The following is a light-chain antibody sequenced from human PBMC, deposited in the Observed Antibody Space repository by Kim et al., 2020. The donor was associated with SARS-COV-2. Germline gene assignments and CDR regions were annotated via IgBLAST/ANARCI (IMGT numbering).Light chain of an antibody. J-gene: IGLJ3*02. Sequence: QSVLVQPPSASGTPGQRVTISCSGINSHIGSNPIIWYQQAPGAAPKLLIYSNDQRPSGVPARFSGSKSGASASLAISGLQSEDEADYYCAVLDDSLNGRVFGGGTQLTVL. V-gene: IGLV1-44*01. CDR2: SND. CDR3: AVLDDSLNGRV. CDR1: NSHIGSNP.